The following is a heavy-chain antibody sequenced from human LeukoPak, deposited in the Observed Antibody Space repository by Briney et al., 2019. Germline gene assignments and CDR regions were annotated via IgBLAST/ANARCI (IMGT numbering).Heavy chain of an antibody. CDR3: ARDCSSTSCYQAFDY. CDR1: GVTFSSYE. CDR2: ISSSGSTI. Sequence: GGSLRLSCAASGVTFSSYEMNWVRQAPGKGLEWVSYISSSGSTIYYADSVKGRFTISRDNAKNSLYLQMNSLRAEDTAVYYCARDCSSTSCYQAFDYWGQGTLVTVSS. V-gene: IGHV3-48*03. D-gene: IGHD2-2*01. J-gene: IGHJ4*02.